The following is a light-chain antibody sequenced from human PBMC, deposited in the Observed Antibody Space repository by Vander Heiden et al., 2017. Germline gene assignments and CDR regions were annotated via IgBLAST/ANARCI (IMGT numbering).Light chain of an antibody. CDR2: AAS. J-gene: IGKJ2*01. Sequence: DIQMTQSPSSLSASVGDRVTITGRASHYISSYLSWYQHKPGRAPKLLIFAASTLQSGVPSRFSGSGSGTDFTLTINSLQPEDFAAYYCQQSFSSPRTFGQGTKLEIK. CDR1: HYISSY. CDR3: QQSFSSPRT. V-gene: IGKV1-39*01.